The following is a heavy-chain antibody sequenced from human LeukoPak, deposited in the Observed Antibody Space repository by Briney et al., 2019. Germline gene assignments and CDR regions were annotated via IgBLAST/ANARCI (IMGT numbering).Heavy chain of an antibody. CDR2: ISSSGSTI. CDR3: AKDPGYSYGVDY. V-gene: IGHV3-48*03. CDR1: GFTFSNYE. D-gene: IGHD5-18*01. J-gene: IGHJ4*02. Sequence: PGGSLRLSCAASGFTFSNYEMNWVRQAPGKGLEWVSYISSSGSTIYYADSVKGRFTISRDNSKNTLYLQMNSLRAEDTAVYYCAKDPGYSYGVDYWGQGTLVTVSS.